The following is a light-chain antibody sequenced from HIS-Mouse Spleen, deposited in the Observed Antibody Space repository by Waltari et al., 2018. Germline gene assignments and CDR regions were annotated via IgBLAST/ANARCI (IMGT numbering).Light chain of an antibody. V-gene: IGLV2-23*03. CDR3: CSYAGSSTFVV. CDR2: EGS. J-gene: IGLJ2*01. Sequence: QSALTQPASVSGSPGQSITISCTGTSSDVGSYNLVSWYQQHPGKAPKPVIYEGSNRPSGVSNRFSGCKSGNTASLTISGLQAEDEADYYCCSYAGSSTFVVFGGGTKLTVL. CDR1: SSDVGSYNL.